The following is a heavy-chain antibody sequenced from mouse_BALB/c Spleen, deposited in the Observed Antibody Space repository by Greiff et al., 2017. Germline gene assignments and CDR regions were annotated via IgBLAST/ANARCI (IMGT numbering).Heavy chain of an antibody. D-gene: IGHD2-4*01. V-gene: IGHV5-12-2*01. J-gene: IGHJ3*01. CDR3: ARQGYDYVLGY. Sequence: EVHLVESGGGLVQPGGSPKLSCAASGFTFSSYTMSWVRQTPEKRLEWVAYISNGGGSTYYPDTVKGRFTISRDNAKNTLYLQMSSLKSEDTAMYYCARQGYDYVLGYWGQGTLVTVSA. CDR2: ISNGGGST. CDR1: GFTFSSYT.